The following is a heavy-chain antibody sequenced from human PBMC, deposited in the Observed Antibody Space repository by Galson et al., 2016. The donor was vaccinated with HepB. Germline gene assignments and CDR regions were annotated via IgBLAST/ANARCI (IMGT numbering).Heavy chain of an antibody. CDR1: GFTFSTSV. V-gene: IGHV1-58*01. CDR3: AADKCYYETSGFSTGYFDY. D-gene: IGHD3-22*01. Sequence: SVKVSCKASGFTFSTSVVQWVRQARGQPLEWIGWIAAGSGNTNYAQRFQERVMITRDMSTSTVHMELSGLRSEDTAVYYCAADKCYYETSGFSTGYFDYWGQGTLVTVSS. J-gene: IGHJ4*02. CDR2: IAAGSGNT.